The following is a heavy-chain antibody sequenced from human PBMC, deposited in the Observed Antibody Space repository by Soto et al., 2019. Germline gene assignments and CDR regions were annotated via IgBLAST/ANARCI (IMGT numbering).Heavy chain of an antibody. V-gene: IGHV4-59*01. CDR1: GGSISSYY. CDR3: ARSPAARFYYYYYMDV. J-gene: IGHJ6*03. CDR2: IYYSGST. D-gene: IGHD2-2*01. Sequence: SETLSLTCTVSGGSISSYYWSWIRQPPGKGLEWIGYIYYSGSTNYNPSLKSRVTISVDTSKNQFSLKLSSVTAADTAVYYCARSPAARFYYYYYMDVWGKGTTVTVSS.